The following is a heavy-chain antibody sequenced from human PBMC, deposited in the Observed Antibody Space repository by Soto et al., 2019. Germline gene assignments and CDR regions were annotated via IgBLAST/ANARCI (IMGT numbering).Heavy chain of an antibody. V-gene: IGHV4-34*01. CDR1: GGAFSGYY. CDR3: ARGLTVTTLFGYYYYGMDV. CDR2: INHSGST. D-gene: IGHD4-17*01. J-gene: IGHJ6*02. Sequence: SETLSLTCAVYGGAFSGYYWIWIRHPPFKWLEWIGEINHSGSTNYNPSLKSRVTISVDTSKNQLSLKLSSVTAADTAVYYCARGLTVTTLFGYYYYGMDVWGQGTTVTVSS.